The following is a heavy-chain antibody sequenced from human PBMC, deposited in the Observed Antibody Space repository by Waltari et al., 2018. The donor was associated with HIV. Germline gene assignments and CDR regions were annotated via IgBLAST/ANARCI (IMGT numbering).Heavy chain of an antibody. J-gene: IGHJ4*02. CDR3: ARGGFYGSGSKVN. D-gene: IGHD3-10*01. CDR1: GITFSSYW. CDR2: IKQDGSEK. Sequence: EVQLVESGGGLVKPGGSLRLYCAADGITFSSYWMSWVRQAPGKGLEWVANIKQDGSEKYYVDSVNCRFTISRDNAENSLYLQMNSLRAEDTAVYYCARGGFYGSGSKVNWGQGTLVTVSS. V-gene: IGHV3-7*04.